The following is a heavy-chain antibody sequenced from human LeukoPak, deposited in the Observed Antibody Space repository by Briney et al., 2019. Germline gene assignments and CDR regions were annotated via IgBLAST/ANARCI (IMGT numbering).Heavy chain of an antibody. CDR1: GYTFTSYG. V-gene: IGHV1-18*01. CDR3: ARDPRYLGYCSSTSCYGYYYGMDV. Sequence: GASVKVSCKASGYTFTSYGISWVRQAPGQGLEWMGWISAYNGNTNYAQKLQGRVTMTTDTSTSTAYMELRSLRSADTAVYYCARDPRYLGYCSSTSCYGYYYGMDVWGQGTTVTVSS. J-gene: IGHJ6*02. D-gene: IGHD2-2*01. CDR2: ISAYNGNT.